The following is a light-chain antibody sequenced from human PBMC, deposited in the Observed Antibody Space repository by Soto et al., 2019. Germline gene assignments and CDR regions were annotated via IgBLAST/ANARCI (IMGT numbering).Light chain of an antibody. CDR2: GAS. Sequence: EIVLTQSLATLSLSPGERATLSCRASQYVSSFLAWYQQKAGQAPRLLIYGASHRATGIPARFSGSGSGTDFTLTISNVEPEDFAVYYCHQRQSWPRTFGQGTKVDIK. CDR3: HQRQSWPRT. CDR1: QYVSSF. J-gene: IGKJ1*01. V-gene: IGKV3-11*01.